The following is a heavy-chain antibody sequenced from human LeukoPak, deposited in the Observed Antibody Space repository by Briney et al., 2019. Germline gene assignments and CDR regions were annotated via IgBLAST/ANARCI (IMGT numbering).Heavy chain of an antibody. D-gene: IGHD3-10*01. V-gene: IGHV1-69*04. CDR1: GGTFSSYA. CDR3: ARVYYGSGSYYNIPDY. Sequence: ASVKVSCKASGGTFSSYAISWVRQAPGQGLEWMGRIIPILGIANYAQKFQGRVTITADKSTSTAYMELRSLRSDDTAVYYCARVYYGSGSYYNIPDYWGQGTLVTVSS. CDR2: IIPILGIA. J-gene: IGHJ4*02.